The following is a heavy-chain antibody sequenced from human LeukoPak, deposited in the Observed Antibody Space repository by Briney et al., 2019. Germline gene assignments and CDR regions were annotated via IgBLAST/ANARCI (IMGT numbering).Heavy chain of an antibody. CDR2: FDPVDDET. CDR1: GYSLTEVS. D-gene: IGHD3-22*01. CDR3: ATQVVISDGGWFDP. Sequence: VASVKVSCKVSGYSLTEVSIHWLRQAPGKGPEWMGGFDPVDDETIYAQKFQGRVTMTEDTSTDTAYMELSSLRSEDTAVYYCATQVVISDGGWFDPWGQGTLVTVSS. J-gene: IGHJ5*02. V-gene: IGHV1-24*01.